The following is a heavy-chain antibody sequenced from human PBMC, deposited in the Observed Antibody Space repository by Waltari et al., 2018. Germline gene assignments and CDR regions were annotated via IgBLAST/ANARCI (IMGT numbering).Heavy chain of an antibody. D-gene: IGHD6-6*01. V-gene: IGHV1-69*02. Sequence: QVQLVQSGAEVKKPGSSVKVSCKASGGTFSSYTISWVRQAPGQGLEWMGRIIPILGIANYAQKFQGRVTITADKSTSTAYMELSSLRSEDTAVYYCARGEDSSSLRDWFDPWGQGTLVTVSS. CDR2: IIPILGIA. CDR3: ARGEDSSSLRDWFDP. CDR1: GGTFSSYT. J-gene: IGHJ5*02.